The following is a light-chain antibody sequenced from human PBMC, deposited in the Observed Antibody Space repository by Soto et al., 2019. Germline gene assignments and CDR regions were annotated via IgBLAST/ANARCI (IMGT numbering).Light chain of an antibody. J-gene: IGKJ1*01. Sequence: IQMTQSPSTLSASEGDRVTISCRASQSVSIWFAWYQQKPGRAPKLLIYKSSILESGVPSRFSGSGSGTEFTLTISSLQPDDFATYYCQQFNTSPWTFGQGTNVDIK. CDR2: KSS. CDR1: QSVSIW. CDR3: QQFNTSPWT. V-gene: IGKV1-5*03.